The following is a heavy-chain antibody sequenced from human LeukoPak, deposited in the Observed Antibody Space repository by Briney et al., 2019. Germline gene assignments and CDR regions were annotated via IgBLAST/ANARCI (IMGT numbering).Heavy chain of an antibody. V-gene: IGHV3-74*01. J-gene: IGHJ6*02. CDR3: ASDRVNYGLDV. CDR2: IKNDGSET. CDR1: GFTFSSYW. Sequence: GGSLRLSCAASGFTFSSYWMHWVRQVPGKGLVWVSRIKNDGSETNYAGSVKGRFTISRDNAQNTLYLQMSSLRVDDTAVYYCASDRVNYGLDVWGQGTTVSVSS.